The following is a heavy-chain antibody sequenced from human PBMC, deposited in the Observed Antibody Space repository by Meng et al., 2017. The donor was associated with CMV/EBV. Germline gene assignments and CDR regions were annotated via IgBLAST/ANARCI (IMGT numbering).Heavy chain of an antibody. D-gene: IGHD3-3*01. CDR1: GGTFSSYA. J-gene: IGHJ6*02. CDR3: AREGTFGDFWSGYYSYYGMDV. V-gene: IGHV1-69*05. CDR2: IIPIFGTA. Sequence: SVKVSCKASGGTFSSYAISWVRQAPGQGLEWMGGIIPIFGTANYAQKFQGRVTITTDESTSTAYMELSSLRSEDTAVYYCAREGTFGDFWSGYYSYYGMDVWGQGTLVTVSS.